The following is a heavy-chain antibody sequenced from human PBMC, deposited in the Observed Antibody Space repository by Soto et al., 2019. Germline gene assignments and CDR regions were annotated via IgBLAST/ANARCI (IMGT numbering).Heavy chain of an antibody. J-gene: IGHJ6*02. CDR3: ARPASHIRCLEWLSDYYYGMDV. CDR2: ISSSSSYI. CDR1: GFTFSSYS. V-gene: IGHV3-21*01. Sequence: GGSLRLSCAASGFTFSSYSMNWVRQAPGKGLEWASSISSSSSYIYYADSVKGRFTISRDNAKNSLYLQMNSLRAEDTAVYYCARPASHIRCLEWLSDYYYGMDVWGQGTTVTVSS. D-gene: IGHD3-3*01.